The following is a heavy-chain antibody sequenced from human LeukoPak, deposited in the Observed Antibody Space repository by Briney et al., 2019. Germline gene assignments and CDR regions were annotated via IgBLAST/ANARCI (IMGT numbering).Heavy chain of an antibody. D-gene: IGHD3-3*01. J-gene: IGHJ4*02. CDR1: GGSISSYY. Sequence: PSETLSLTCTVSGGSISSYYWSWIRQPAGKGLEWIGRIYTSGSTNYNPSLKSRVTMSVDTSKNQLSLKLSSVTAADTAVYYCARGHYDFWSGYYFDYWGQGTLVTVSS. CDR2: IYTSGST. V-gene: IGHV4-4*07. CDR3: ARGHYDFWSGYYFDY.